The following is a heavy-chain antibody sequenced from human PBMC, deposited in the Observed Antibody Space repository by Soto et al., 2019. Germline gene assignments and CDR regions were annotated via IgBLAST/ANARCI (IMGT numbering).Heavy chain of an antibody. CDR3: ARASMTAIAMDV. CDR1: SGSISNYY. D-gene: IGHD2-21*02. CDR2: IYHSGTT. J-gene: IGHJ6*02. V-gene: IGHV4-59*01. Sequence: PWETLSLTCTVSSGSISNYYWTWIRQPPGKGLEWIGYIYHSGTTHYSPSLKSRVTISLDTSKNQFSLKLTSVTAADTAVYYCARASMTAIAMDVWGQGTTVTVSS.